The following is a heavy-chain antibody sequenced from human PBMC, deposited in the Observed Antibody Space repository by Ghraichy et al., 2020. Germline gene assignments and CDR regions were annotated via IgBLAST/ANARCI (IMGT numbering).Heavy chain of an antibody. J-gene: IGHJ4*02. D-gene: IGHD4-17*01. V-gene: IGHV3-64D*06. CDR3: VKEPSGSTVTTIRGFDY. CDR1: GFTFSSYA. CDR2: ISSNGGST. Sequence: GGSLRLSCSASGFTFSSYAMHWVRQAPGKGLEYVSAISSNGGSTYYADSVKGRFTISRDNSKNTLYLQMSSLRAEDTAVYYCVKEPSGSTVTTIRGFDYWGQGTLVTVSS.